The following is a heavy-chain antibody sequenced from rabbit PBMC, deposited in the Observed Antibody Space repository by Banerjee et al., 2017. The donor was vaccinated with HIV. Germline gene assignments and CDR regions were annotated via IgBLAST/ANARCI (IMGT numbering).Heavy chain of an antibody. Sequence: QQQLEESGGGLVKPGGTLTLTCKASGIDFSSYYYMCWVRQAPGKGPEWIACIANGSGSTYYASWVNGRFTISKASSTTVTLQMTSLTAADTATYFCASRRYSYDDYGDIRTINLWGQGTLVTVS. J-gene: IGHJ4*01. CDR1: GIDFSSYYY. D-gene: IGHD2-1*01. CDR2: IANGSGST. CDR3: ASRRYSYDDYGDIRTINL. V-gene: IGHV1S43*01.